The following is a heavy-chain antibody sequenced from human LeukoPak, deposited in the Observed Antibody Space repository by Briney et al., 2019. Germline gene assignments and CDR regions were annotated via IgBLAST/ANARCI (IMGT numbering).Heavy chain of an antibody. D-gene: IGHD2-2*02. CDR2: ISSSSSTI. J-gene: IGHJ1*01. CDR1: GFTFSSYS. Sequence: PGGSLRLSCAASGFTFSSYSMNWVRQAPGKGLEWVSYISSSSSTIYYADSVKGRFTISRDNAKNSLYLQMNSLRAEDTAVYYFARGRYCSSTSCYTPEYFQHWGQGTLVTVSS. V-gene: IGHV3-48*01. CDR3: ARGRYCSSTSCYTPEYFQH.